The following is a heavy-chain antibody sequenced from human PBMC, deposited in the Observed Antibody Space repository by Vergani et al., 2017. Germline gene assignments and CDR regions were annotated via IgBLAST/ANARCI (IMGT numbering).Heavy chain of an antibody. CDR1: GSTFSSYS. CDR3: ARDNSYGSGFGDV. D-gene: IGHD3-10*01. J-gene: IGHJ6*02. V-gene: IGHV3-21*01. CDR2: ISTSSTYI. Sequence: EVQLVESGGGLVKPGGSLRLSCAASGSTFSSYSMNWVRQAPGKGLEWVSSISTSSTYIYYADSVKGRFTISRDNAKNSLYLQMNSLRAEDTAVYYCARDNSYGSGFGDVWGQGTTVTVSS.